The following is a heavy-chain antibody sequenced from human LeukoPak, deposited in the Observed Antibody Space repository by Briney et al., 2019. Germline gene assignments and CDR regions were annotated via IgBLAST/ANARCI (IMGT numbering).Heavy chain of an antibody. Sequence: GGSLTLSCAASGFTFSGYAMYWVRQAPGKGLEWVSGIFGSGGSTHYADSVKGRFTISRDNSKNTVYLQMNSLRAEDTAVYYCAKTTTGYSSGRYPGWPVDYWGQGTLVTVSS. CDR2: IFGSGGST. CDR3: AKTTTGYSSGRYPGWPVDY. CDR1: GFTFSGYA. J-gene: IGHJ4*02. D-gene: IGHD6-19*01. V-gene: IGHV3-23*01.